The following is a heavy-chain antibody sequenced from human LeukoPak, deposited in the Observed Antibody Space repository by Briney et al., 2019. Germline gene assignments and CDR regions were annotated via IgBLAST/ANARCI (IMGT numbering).Heavy chain of an antibody. CDR1: GFTFSSFG. J-gene: IGHJ4*02. CDR2: ILHDEK. CDR3: ARYCSGGCYSGVDY. V-gene: IGHV3-33*05. D-gene: IGHD2-15*01. Sequence: GRSLRLSCAASGFTFSSFGMHWVRQAPGRGLEWVALILHDEKHYADSVKGRFTISRDSSKNTLYPQMDSLRAEDTAVYYCARYCSGGCYSGVDYWGQGTLVTVPS.